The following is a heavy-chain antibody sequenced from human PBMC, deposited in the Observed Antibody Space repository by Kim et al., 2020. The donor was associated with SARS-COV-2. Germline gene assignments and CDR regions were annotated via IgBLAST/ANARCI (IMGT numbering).Heavy chain of an antibody. Sequence: GGSLRLSCVASTFTFRSDYMNWVRQAPVKGLEWVAIISYDSSIRHYADSVTGRFTISRDHSQSTLFLQMNGLRTEDTAVYYCAKSFGETLNYGWEVSTRGMDDWGRGTTVTVSS. CDR2: ISYDSSIR. CDR1: TFTFRSDY. J-gene: IGHJ6*02. V-gene: IGHV3-30*18. CDR3: AKSFGETLNYGWEVSTRGMDD. D-gene: IGHD3-10*01.